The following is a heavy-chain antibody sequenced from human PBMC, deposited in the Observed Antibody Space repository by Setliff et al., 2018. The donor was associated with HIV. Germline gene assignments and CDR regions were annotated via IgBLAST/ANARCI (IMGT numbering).Heavy chain of an antibody. Sequence: SETLSLTCAVYGGSFSDYYWTWIRQSPGKGLEWIGEINHRGSTNYNPSLKSRVTVSVDTSKNQFSLKLGSVTAADTAVYYCARVSCSSWYSIPQYYYYSMDVWGNGTTVTVSS. D-gene: IGHD6-13*01. J-gene: IGHJ6*03. CDR2: INHRGST. V-gene: IGHV4-34*01. CDR3: ARVSCSSWYSIPQYYYYSMDV. CDR1: GGSFSDYY.